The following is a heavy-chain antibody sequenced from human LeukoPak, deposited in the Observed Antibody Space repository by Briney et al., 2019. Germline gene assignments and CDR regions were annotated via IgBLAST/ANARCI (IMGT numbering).Heavy chain of an antibody. Sequence: SETLSLTCAVYGGSFSGYYWSWIRQPPGKGLEWIGEINHSGSTNYNPSLKSRVTISVDTSKNQFSLKLSSVTAADTAVYYCARAXYXSGXYYTYRKYYFDYWGQGTLVTVSS. CDR2: INHSGST. CDR1: GGSFSGYY. D-gene: IGHD3-10*01. V-gene: IGHV4-34*01. CDR3: ARAXYXSGXYYTYRKYYFDY. J-gene: IGHJ4*02.